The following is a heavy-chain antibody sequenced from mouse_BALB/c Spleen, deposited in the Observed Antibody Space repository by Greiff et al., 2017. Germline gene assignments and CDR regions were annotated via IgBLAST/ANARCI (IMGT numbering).Heavy chain of an antibody. Sequence: VQLVESGPGLVQPSQSLSITCTVSGFSLTSYGVHWVRQSPGKGLEWLGVIWSGGSTDYNAAFISRLSISKDNSKSQVFFKMNSLQANDTAIYHCARNKGYYGNYQGMDYWGQGTSVTVSS. V-gene: IGHV2-2*02. CDR3: ARNKGYYGNYQGMDY. CDR1: GFSLTSYG. D-gene: IGHD2-1*01. J-gene: IGHJ4*01. CDR2: IWSGGST.